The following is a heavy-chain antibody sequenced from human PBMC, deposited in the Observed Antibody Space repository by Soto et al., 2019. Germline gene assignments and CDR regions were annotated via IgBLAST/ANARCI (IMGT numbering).Heavy chain of an antibody. J-gene: IGHJ5*02. V-gene: IGHV4-61*01. Sequence: QVQLQESGPGLVKPSETLSLTCTVSGGSVSSGSYYWSWIRQPPGKGLEWIGYIYYSGSTNYNPSLKSRVTISVDASRNQFSLKLSSVAAAYTAVYYCARDCGYCSSTSCYRWFDPWGQGTLVTVSS. CDR2: IYYSGST. CDR1: GGSVSSGSYY. D-gene: IGHD2-2*03. CDR3: ARDCGYCSSTSCYRWFDP.